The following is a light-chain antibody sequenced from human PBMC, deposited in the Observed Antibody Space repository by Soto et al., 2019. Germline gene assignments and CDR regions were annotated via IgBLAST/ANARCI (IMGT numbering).Light chain of an antibody. CDR2: QDS. V-gene: IGLV3-1*01. Sequence: SYELTQPPSVSVSPGQTASITCSGDKLGHKYACWYQQKPGQSPVLVIYQDSKRPSGIPERFSGSNSGNTATLTISGTQAMDEADYYCQAWDSSTGVFGTGTNLTVL. J-gene: IGLJ1*01. CDR3: QAWDSSTGV. CDR1: KLGHKY.